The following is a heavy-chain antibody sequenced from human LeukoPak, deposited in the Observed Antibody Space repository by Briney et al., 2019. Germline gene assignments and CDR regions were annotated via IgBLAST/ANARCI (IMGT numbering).Heavy chain of an antibody. CDR2: ISSSGSTI. CDR1: GFTFSSYE. Sequence: PGGSLRLSCAASGFTFSSYEMNWVRQAPGKGREWVSYISSSGSTIYYADSVKGRFTISRDNAKNSLYLQMNSLRAEDTGVYYCARDGGDCSGGSCYSAGYFDYWGQGTLVTVSS. D-gene: IGHD2-15*01. V-gene: IGHV3-48*03. J-gene: IGHJ4*03. CDR3: ARDGGDCSGGSCYSAGYFDY.